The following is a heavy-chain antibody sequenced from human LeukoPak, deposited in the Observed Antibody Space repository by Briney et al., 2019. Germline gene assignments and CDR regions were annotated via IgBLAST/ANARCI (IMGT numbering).Heavy chain of an antibody. J-gene: IGHJ4*02. D-gene: IGHD4-11*01. CDR3: ARGLQGIDY. V-gene: IGHV3-9*01. Sequence: GGSLRLSCVASGFSFDDYGMFWVRQTPGKGLEWVSGISWNSGNIGYADSVKGRFTVSRDNGRNTLFLQMNSLRAEDTAVYYCARGLQGIDYWGQGTLVTVSS. CDR2: ISWNSGNI. CDR1: GFSFDDYG.